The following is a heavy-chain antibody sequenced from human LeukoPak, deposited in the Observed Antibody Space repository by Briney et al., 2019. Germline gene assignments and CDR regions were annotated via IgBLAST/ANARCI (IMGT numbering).Heavy chain of an antibody. CDR1: GGTFSSYA. V-gene: IGHV1-69*06. CDR3: ARVELLWFGDKYYYYMDV. D-gene: IGHD3-10*01. Sequence: SVKVSCKASGGTFSSYAISWVRQAPGQGLEWMGGIIPILGTANYAQKFQGRVTITADKSTSTAYMELSSLRSEDTAVYYCARVELLWFGDKYYYYMDVWGKGTTVTVSS. CDR2: IIPILGTA. J-gene: IGHJ6*03.